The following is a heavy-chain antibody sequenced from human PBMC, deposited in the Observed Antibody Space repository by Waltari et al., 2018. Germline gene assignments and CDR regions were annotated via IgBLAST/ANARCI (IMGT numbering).Heavy chain of an antibody. J-gene: IGHJ4*02. CDR1: GGSISDTTSY. Sequence: QLQESGPGVVKPSETLSLTCSVSGGSISDTTSYWGWIRQPPGKGLEWMGTVFYSGRTFYNPSLNSRVTFSVDTSNNHFSLKLQSVTAADTAVYYWSRGGSDYCLNGVCSAFDYWGQGTLVAVSS. V-gene: IGHV4-39*07. D-gene: IGHD2-8*01. CDR2: VFYSGRT. CDR3: SRGGSDYCLNGVCSAFDY.